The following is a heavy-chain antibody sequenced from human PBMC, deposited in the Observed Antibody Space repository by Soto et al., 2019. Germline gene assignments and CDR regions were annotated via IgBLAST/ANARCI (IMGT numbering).Heavy chain of an antibody. CDR3: SRLPRQKSGEQPLGI. CDR1: AFNFGDYA. Sequence: PGGSLRLSCSGSAFNFGDYALTWFRQATGKGLEWVSFITSRRYGGTPHYAASVAGRFSISRDDSRGVAFLQMNSLRIEDTAMYYCSRLPRQKSGEQPLGIWGPGTLVTVSS. D-gene: IGHD1-26*01. V-gene: IGHV3-49*03. J-gene: IGHJ4*02. CDR2: ITSRRYGGTP.